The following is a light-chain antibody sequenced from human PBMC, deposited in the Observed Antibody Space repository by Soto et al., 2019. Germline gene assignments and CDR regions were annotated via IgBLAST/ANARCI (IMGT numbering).Light chain of an antibody. CDR1: ETINNN. V-gene: IGKV3D-15*01. J-gene: IGKJ1*01. Sequence: EIVLTQSPATLSLSPGERATLSCRASETINNNLVWYQQKPGQPPRLLIHEASTRVTGIPARFSGSGSGTEFTLTICSLQSEDFAVYYCQQYRNWPRTFGQGTKVEI. CDR3: QQYRNWPRT. CDR2: EAS.